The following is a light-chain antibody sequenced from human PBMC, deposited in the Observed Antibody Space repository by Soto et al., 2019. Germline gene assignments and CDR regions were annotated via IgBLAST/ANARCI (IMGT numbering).Light chain of an antibody. J-gene: IGKJ1*01. CDR1: QSISSW. Sequence: DIQMTQSPSILSASVGDRVTITCRASQSISSWLAWYQQKPGKAPNLLIHKASHLESGVPSRFSGSGSGTEFTLTISSLQPEDFATYYCQHYNTYPWTFGQGTRWIS. V-gene: IGKV1-5*03. CDR2: KAS. CDR3: QHYNTYPWT.